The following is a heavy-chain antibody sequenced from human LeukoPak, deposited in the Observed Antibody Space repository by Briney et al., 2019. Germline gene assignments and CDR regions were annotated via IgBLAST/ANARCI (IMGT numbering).Heavy chain of an antibody. CDR1: DYSISSGYGYY. CDR3: ATGTGGDF. V-gene: IGHV4-61*08. CDR2: IFYTGST. Sequence: SETLSLTCTVSDYSISSGYGYYWSWIRQPPGKGLEWIGYIFYTGSTNSNPSLKSRVTISVDTSKNQFSLKLSSVTAADTAVYYCATGTGGDFWGQGTLVTVSS. D-gene: IGHD3/OR15-3a*01. J-gene: IGHJ4*02.